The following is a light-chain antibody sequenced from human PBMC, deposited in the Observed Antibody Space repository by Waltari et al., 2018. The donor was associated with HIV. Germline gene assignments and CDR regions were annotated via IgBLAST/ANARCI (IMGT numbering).Light chain of an antibody. CDR3: QSADSSGTSVI. J-gene: IGLJ2*01. Sequence: SSELPQPPSVSVSPRPPARPTCSGDALSKFYAYWYQQRPGQAPVLVIFNASARPSGIPDRFSGSSSGTTVTLTISGVQAEDEGDYYCQSADSSGTSVIFGGGTKLTVL. CDR1: ALSKFY. CDR2: NAS. V-gene: IGLV3-25*03.